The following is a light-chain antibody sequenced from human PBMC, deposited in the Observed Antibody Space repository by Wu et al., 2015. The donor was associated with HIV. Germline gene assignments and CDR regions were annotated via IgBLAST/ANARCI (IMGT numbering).Light chain of an antibody. CDR3: HQYGSSLFT. V-gene: IGKV3-20*01. Sequence: EIVLTQSPGTLSLSPGERATLSCRASQSVSSSYLAWYQQKPDQAPRLLIYGTSSRATDIPDRFGGSGSGTDFTLTISRLEPEDFAVYYCHQYGSSLFTFGGGTKVEIK. J-gene: IGKJ4*01. CDR2: GTS. CDR1: QSVSSSY.